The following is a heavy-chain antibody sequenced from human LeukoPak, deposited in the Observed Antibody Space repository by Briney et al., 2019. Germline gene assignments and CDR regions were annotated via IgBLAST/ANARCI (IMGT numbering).Heavy chain of an antibody. CDR2: IYYSGST. V-gene: IGHV4-59*08. Sequence: SETLSPTCTVSGGSISSYYWSWIRQPPGKGLEWIGYIYYSGSTNYNPSLKSRVTISVDTSKNQFSLKLSSVTAADTAVYYCARLSLGYWDWGQGTLVTVSS. CDR3: ARLSLGYWD. D-gene: IGHD3-22*01. J-gene: IGHJ4*02. CDR1: GGSISSYY.